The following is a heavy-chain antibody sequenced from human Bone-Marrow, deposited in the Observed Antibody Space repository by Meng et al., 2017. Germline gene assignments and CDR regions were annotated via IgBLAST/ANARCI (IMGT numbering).Heavy chain of an antibody. V-gene: IGHV4-59*01. CDR1: GGSISSYY. CDR3: ARDWEMSDSSGYFREVFDY. Sequence: SETLSLTCTVSGGSISSYYWSWIRQPPGKGLEWIGYIYYSGSTNYNPSLKSRVTISVDTSKNQFSLKLSSVTAADTAVYYCARDWEMSDSSGYFREVFDYWGQGTLVTVSS. CDR2: IYYSGST. D-gene: IGHD3-22*01. J-gene: IGHJ4*02.